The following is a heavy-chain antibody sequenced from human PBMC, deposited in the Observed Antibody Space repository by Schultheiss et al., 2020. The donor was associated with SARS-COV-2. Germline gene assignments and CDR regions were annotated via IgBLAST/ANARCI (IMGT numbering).Heavy chain of an antibody. Sequence: GGSLRLSCAASAPTFSRDVMHWVRQAPGKGLEWVAVISNDGSHKYYGDSVKGRFTISRDNAKNTLYLQMNSLRAEDTAVYYCARAQGYDYVWGSYRYLDYWGQGTLVTVSS. J-gene: IGHJ4*02. V-gene: IGHV3-30*07. CDR1: APTFSRDV. CDR3: ARAQGYDYVWGSYRYLDY. D-gene: IGHD3-16*02. CDR2: ISNDGSHK.